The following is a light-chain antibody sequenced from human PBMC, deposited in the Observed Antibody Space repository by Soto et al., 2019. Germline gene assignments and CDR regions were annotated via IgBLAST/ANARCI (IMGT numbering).Light chain of an antibody. CDR3: CSYAGSSTWV. V-gene: IGLV2-23*01. Sequence: QSVLTQPASVSVSPGQSIPISCTGTSSDVGSYNLVSWYQQHPGKAPKLMIYEGSKRPSGVSNRFSGSKSGNTASLTISGLQAEAEADYYCCSYAGSSTWVFGGGTKLTVL. CDR2: EGS. CDR1: SSDVGSYNL. J-gene: IGLJ3*02.